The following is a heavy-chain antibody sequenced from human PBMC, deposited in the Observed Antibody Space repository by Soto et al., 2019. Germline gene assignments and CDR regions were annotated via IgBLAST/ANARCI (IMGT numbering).Heavy chain of an antibody. V-gene: IGHV4-30-4*01. J-gene: IGHJ6*02. CDR2: IYYSGST. Sequence: SSQTLSLTCTVSASSINSGDYHWSWIRQSPGKGLEWIGAIYYSGSTYYNTSLKRRIRISVDTSKNQFSLKVHSVTAADTAVYSCAREAIVAGATTGMDVWGQGTTVTVSS. CDR3: AREAIVAGATTGMDV. D-gene: IGHD1-26*01. CDR1: ASSINSGDYH.